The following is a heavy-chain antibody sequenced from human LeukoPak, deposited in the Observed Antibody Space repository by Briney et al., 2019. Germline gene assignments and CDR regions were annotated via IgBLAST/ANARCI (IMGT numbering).Heavy chain of an antibody. D-gene: IGHD6-19*01. Sequence: GGSLRLSCAASGFTFSSYEMNWVRQAPGKGLEWVSYISSSGSTIYYADSVKGRSTISRDNAKNSLYLQMNSLRAEDTAVYYCARRKGGWYPFDYWGQGTLVTVSS. J-gene: IGHJ4*02. CDR1: GFTFSSYE. V-gene: IGHV3-48*03. CDR3: ARRKGGWYPFDY. CDR2: ISSSGSTI.